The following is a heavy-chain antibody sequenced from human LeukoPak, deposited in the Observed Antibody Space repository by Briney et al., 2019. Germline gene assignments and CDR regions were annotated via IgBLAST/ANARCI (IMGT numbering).Heavy chain of an antibody. CDR2: IYYRWST. CDR1: GGSISRGGYY. CDR3: AREARTTVTTATLDY. Sequence: SETLSLTCPVSGGSISRGGYYWSWLRQPPGRGLEWVGYIYYRWSTYYNPSPKSRVTISVSTSKNQFPRKLSSVTSADTAVYYCAREARTTVTTATLDYWGQGTLGTVSS. D-gene: IGHD4-17*01. V-gene: IGHV4-31*03. J-gene: IGHJ4*02.